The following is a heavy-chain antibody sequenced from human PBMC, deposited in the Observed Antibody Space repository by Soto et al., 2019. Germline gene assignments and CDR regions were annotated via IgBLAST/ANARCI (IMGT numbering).Heavy chain of an antibody. CDR1: GFSLSTDAVG. J-gene: IGHJ4*02. CDR2: IYWNDEA. Sequence: QITLKESGPTLVRPTQTLTLTCTVSGFSLSTDAVGVAWIRQPPGKALEWLALIYWNDEARYKSSLNNRLTITKDTSKSQVVLTMTDMAPLYTATYFCAHRIAAPGRTLDYWGQGILVTVSS. CDR3: AHRIAAPGRTLDY. D-gene: IGHD6-13*01. V-gene: IGHV2-5*01.